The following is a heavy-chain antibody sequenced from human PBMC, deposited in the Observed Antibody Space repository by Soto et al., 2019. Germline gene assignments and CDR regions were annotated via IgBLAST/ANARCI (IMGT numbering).Heavy chain of an antibody. V-gene: IGHV1-3*01. CDR2: INAGNGNT. Sequence: GASVKVSCKASGYTFTSYAMHWVRQAPGQRLEWMGWINAGNGNTKYSQKFQGRVTITRDTSASTAYMELSSLRSEDTAVYYCARAITVDTISVVGYWGQGTRVTVSS. CDR1: GYTFTSYA. CDR3: ARAITVDTISVVGY. J-gene: IGHJ4*02. D-gene: IGHD5-12*01.